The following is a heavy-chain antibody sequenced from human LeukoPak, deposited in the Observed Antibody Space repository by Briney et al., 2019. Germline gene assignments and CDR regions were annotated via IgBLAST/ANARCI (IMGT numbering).Heavy chain of an antibody. CDR2: ISSDGSNK. CDR1: GFTFSSYA. D-gene: IGHD5-12*01. CDR3: AREGYSGYADYYYGMDV. V-gene: IGHV3-30*04. J-gene: IGHJ6*04. Sequence: GRSLRLSCAASGFTFSSYAMPSVRQAPGQGLESVAVISSDGSNKDSADSVKGRFTSSRDNSKNTLYLQMNSLRAEDTAVYYCAREGYSGYADYYYGMDVWGKGTTVTVPS.